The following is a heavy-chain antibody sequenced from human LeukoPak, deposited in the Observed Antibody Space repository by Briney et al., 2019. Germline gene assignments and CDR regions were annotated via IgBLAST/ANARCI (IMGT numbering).Heavy chain of an antibody. V-gene: IGHV4-34*01. CDR3: ASTPAYYYDSSGYDAFDM. CDR2: INHSGST. J-gene: IGHJ3*02. CDR1: GGSFSGYY. D-gene: IGHD3-22*01. Sequence: SETLSLTCAVYGGSFSGYYWSWIRQPPGKGLEWIGEINHSGSTNYNPSLKSRVTISVDTSKNQFSLKLSSVTAADTAVYYCASTPAYYYDSSGYDAFDMWGQGTMVTVSS.